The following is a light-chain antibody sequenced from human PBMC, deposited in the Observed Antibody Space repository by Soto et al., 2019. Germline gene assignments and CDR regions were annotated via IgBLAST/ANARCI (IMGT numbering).Light chain of an antibody. Sequence: EIVLTQSPGTLPLSPGERATLSCRASQSVSSSYLAGYQQKPCQAPRLLIYGAFSRATGIPDRFSGGGSVTDFTLTISRLEPEDFAGYYCQQYGRTFGQGTKVDIK. V-gene: IGKV3-20*01. J-gene: IGKJ1*01. CDR3: QQYGRT. CDR1: QSVSSSY. CDR2: GAF.